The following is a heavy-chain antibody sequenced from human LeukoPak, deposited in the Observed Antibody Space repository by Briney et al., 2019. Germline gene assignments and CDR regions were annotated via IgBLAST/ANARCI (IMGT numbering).Heavy chain of an antibody. V-gene: IGHV1-8*01. J-gene: IGHJ4*02. CDR3: ARWKWTYYDFWSGCDTDY. CDR1: GYTFTSYD. CDR2: MNPNSGNT. D-gene: IGHD3-3*01. Sequence: ASVKVSCKASGYTFTSYDINWVRQATGQGLEWMGWMNPNSGNTGYAQKFQGRVTMTRNTSISTAYMELSSLRSEDTAVYYCARWKWTYYDFWSGCDTDYWGQGTLVTVSS.